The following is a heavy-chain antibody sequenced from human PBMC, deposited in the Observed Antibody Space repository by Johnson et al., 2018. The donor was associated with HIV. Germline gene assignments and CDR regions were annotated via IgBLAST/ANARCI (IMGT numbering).Heavy chain of an antibody. CDR2: INWNGGST. D-gene: IGHD1-26*01. J-gene: IGHJ3*02. CDR1: GFTFDDYG. V-gene: IGHV3-20*04. CDR3: ATEEKLKWELRVVDAFDI. Sequence: EVQLVESGGGVVRPGGSLRLSCAAFGFTFDDYGMSWVRQAPEKGLEWVSGINWNGGSTGYADSVKGRFTISRDNAKNSLYLQMNSLRAEDTALYYCATEEKLKWELRVVDAFDIWGQGTMVTVSS.